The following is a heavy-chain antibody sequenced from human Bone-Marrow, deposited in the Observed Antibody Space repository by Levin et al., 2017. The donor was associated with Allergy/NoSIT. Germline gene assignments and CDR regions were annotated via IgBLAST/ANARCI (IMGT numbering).Heavy chain of an antibody. J-gene: IGHJ6*02. Sequence: SETLSLTCAVSDYSISSGYFWGWVRQPPGKGLEWIGYIHSSGNTNYNPSLKSRVTISVDTSKNQFSLNLSSVTAADTAVYYCVRVDWLLNDYFGMDAWGRGTTVTVSS. CDR3: VRVDWLLNDYFGMDA. CDR1: DYSISSGYF. D-gene: IGHD3/OR15-3a*01. CDR2: IHSSGNT. V-gene: IGHV4-38-2*01.